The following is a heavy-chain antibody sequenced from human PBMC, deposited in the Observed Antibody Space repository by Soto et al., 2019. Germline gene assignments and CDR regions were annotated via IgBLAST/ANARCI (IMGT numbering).Heavy chain of an antibody. CDR2: VSANADGT. J-gene: IGHJ4*02. CDR1: GFIFSNYA. CDR3: SKGRLSFDF. V-gene: IGHV3-23*01. Sequence: GGSLRLSCAASGFIFSNYAMNWVRQAPGKGLEWVSFVSANADGTFYADSVKGRFSISRDNPKNTLYLQMNNLRAEDTAIYYCSKGRLSFDFWGQGTLVTVSS.